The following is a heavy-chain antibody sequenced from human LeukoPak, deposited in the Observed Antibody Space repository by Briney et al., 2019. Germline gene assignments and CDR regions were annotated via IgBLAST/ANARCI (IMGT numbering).Heavy chain of an antibody. CDR1: GFSFSDYW. J-gene: IGHJ4*02. CDR2: IKKDGSEQ. CDR3: ARDLGWLQSDY. V-gene: IGHV3-7*01. D-gene: IGHD5-24*01. Sequence: GGSLRLSCVASGFSFSDYWMNWFRQAPGKGLEWVATIKKDGSEQYYVDSMKGRLTISRDNAKNSVYLQIHNLRAEDTAVYYCARDLGWLQSDYWGQGTLVTVSS.